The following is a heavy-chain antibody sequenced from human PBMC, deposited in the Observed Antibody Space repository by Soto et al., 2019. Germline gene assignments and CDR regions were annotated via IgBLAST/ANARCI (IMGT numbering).Heavy chain of an antibody. CDR1: GFTFSDHY. CDR3: SRAGILTTPYYFDY. Sequence: GGSLRISCAALGFTFSDHYMDWVRQAPGKGLEWVGRIRNKANSYTTEYAASVKGRFTISRDDSKNLLFLQMFSLKTEDTAVYYCSRAGILTTPYYFDYWGQGTLVTVSS. D-gene: IGHD2-21*01. V-gene: IGHV3-72*01. J-gene: IGHJ4*01. CDR2: IRNKANSYTT.